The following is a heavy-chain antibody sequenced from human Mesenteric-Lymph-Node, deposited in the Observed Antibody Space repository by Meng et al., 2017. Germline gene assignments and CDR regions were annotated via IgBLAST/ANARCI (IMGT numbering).Heavy chain of an antibody. Sequence: SETLSLTCTVSGGSISSSSYYWGWIRQPPGKGLEWIGSIYYSGSTYYNPSLKSRVTISVDTSKNQFSLKLSSVTAADTAVYYCARSEDLDNYFDYWGQGTLVTVSS. J-gene: IGHJ4*02. CDR2: IYYSGST. V-gene: IGHV4-39*07. D-gene: IGHD1-14*01. CDR1: GGSISSSSYY. CDR3: ARSEDLDNYFDY.